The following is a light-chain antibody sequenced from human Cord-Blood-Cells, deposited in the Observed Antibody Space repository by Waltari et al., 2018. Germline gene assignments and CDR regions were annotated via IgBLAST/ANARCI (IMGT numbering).Light chain of an antibody. V-gene: IGLV2-23*01. CDR1: SNAVGRYNL. Sequence: QSALTPPASASGSPGQSITIPGTGPSNAVGRYNLVSGYQQHPGKAPRLRIYEGSKRPSGVSNRFSGSKSGNTASLTFSGLQAEDEADYYCCSYAGSSTRVFGGGTKLTVL. CDR3: CSYAGSSTRV. J-gene: IGLJ3*02. CDR2: EGS.